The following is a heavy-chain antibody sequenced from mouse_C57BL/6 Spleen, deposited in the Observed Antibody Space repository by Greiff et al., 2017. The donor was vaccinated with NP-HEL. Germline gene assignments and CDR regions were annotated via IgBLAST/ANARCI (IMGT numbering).Heavy chain of an antibody. D-gene: IGHD3-2*02. CDR1: GYAFSSYW. CDR3: ARRGAQATGAMDY. J-gene: IGHJ4*01. V-gene: IGHV1-80*01. CDR2: IYPGDGDT. Sequence: QVQLKQSGAELVKPGASVKISCKASGYAFSSYWMNWVKQRPGKGLEWIGQIYPGDGDTNYNGKFKGKATLTADKSSSTAYMQLSSLTSEDSAVYFGARRGAQATGAMDYWGQGTSVTVSS.